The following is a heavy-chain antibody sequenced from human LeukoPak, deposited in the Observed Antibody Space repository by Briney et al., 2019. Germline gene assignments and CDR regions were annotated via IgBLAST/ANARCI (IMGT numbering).Heavy chain of an antibody. CDR3: ARDRHGETGDWCFDL. CDR1: GLTFSTSG. J-gene: IGHJ2*01. CDR2: IGPTGSDR. V-gene: IGHV3-21*01. D-gene: IGHD4-17*01. Sequence: PGGSLRLSCTASGLTFSTSGFNWVRQAPGKGLEWVASIGPTGSDRYHADSIKGRFTISRDNSKNSLYLQMNSLRAEDTAVYYCARDRHGETGDWCFDLWGRGTLVTVSS.